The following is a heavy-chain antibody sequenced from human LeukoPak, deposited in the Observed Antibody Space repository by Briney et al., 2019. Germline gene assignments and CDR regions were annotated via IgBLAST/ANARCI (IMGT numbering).Heavy chain of an antibody. V-gene: IGHV3-23*01. CDR2: LNSGGGST. D-gene: IGHD3-10*01. Sequence: GGSLRLSCAASGFTLSRATMSWLRQAPGKGLEWVSALNSGGGSTSAESVKGRFIISRDNYKNTLYLQMNSLRAEDTAVYYCAKGSDTAGSYRPFDYWGQGTLVTVSS. CDR3: AKGSDTAGSYRPFDY. CDR1: GFTLSRAT. J-gene: IGHJ4*02.